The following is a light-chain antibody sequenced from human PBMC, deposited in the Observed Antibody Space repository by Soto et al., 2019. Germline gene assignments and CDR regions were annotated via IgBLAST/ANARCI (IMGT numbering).Light chain of an antibody. V-gene: IGLV2-23*02. CDR1: SSDVGSYNL. CDR3: CSYAGSSTHLV. J-gene: IGLJ3*02. CDR2: EVS. Sequence: QPVLTQPASVSGSPGQSITISCTGTSSDVGSYNLVSWYQQHPGKAPKLMIYEVSKRPSGVSNRFSGSKSGNTASLTISGLQAEDEADYYCCSYAGSSTHLVFGGGTKLTVL.